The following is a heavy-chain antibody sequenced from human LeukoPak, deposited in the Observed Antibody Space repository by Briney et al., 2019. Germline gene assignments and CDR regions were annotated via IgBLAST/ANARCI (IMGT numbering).Heavy chain of an antibody. D-gene: IGHD6-19*01. CDR3: ARTGYSSGWFNDH. Sequence: GGSLRLSCVVSGFSVRTHYMSWVRQAPAKGLEWVSVIYNDGSTYYSDSVKGRFAISRDNSKNALYLQMNSLRVDDTAVYYCARTGYSSGWFNDHWDQGTLVTVSS. CDR1: GFSVRTHY. V-gene: IGHV3-53*01. CDR2: IYNDGST. J-gene: IGHJ4*02.